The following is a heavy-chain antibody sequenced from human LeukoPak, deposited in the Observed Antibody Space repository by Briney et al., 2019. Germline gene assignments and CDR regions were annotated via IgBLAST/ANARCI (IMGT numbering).Heavy chain of an antibody. J-gene: IGHJ4*02. CDR3: ARRAKGSGSYDY. D-gene: IGHD1-26*01. Sequence: SETLSLTCSVSGGSISGYYWSWIRQPPGKGLEWIAYIHYSGSTNYNPSLKSRVTISVDTSKNQLSLKLSSVTAADTAVYYCARRAKGSGSYDYWGQGTLVTVSS. CDR1: GGSISGYY. V-gene: IGHV4-59*01. CDR2: IHYSGST.